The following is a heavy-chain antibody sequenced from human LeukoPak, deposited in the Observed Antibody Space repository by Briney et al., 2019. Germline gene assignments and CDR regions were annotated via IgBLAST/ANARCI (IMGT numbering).Heavy chain of an antibody. CDR3: AGALWFGELPGI. CDR1: GFTFSSFW. V-gene: IGHV3-74*01. Sequence: GGSLRLSCAASGFTFSSFWMHWVRQAPGKGMVWVSRINTDGSSTTYADSVKGRFTISRDNAKNTLYLQMNSLRAEDTAVYYCAGALWFGELPGIWGQGTVVAVYS. J-gene: IGHJ3*02. D-gene: IGHD3-10*01. CDR2: INTDGSST.